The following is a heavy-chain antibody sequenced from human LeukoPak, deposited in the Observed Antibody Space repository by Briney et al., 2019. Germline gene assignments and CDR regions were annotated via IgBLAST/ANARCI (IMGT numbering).Heavy chain of an antibody. D-gene: IGHD3-22*01. CDR1: GFTFRSYS. CDR3: ARDSYDSSGYYPPFDY. J-gene: IGHJ4*02. CDR2: IYSGGST. V-gene: IGHV3-66*01. Sequence: GGSLRPSCAGYGFTFRSYSMNWVRQAPGKGLEWVSVIYSGGSTYYADSVKDRFTISRDNSKNTLYLQMNSLRAEDTAVYYCARDSYDSSGYYPPFDYWGQGTLVTVSS.